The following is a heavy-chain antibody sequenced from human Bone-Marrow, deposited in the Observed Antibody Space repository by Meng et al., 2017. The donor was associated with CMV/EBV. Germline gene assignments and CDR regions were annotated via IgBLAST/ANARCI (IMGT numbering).Heavy chain of an antibody. V-gene: IGHV3-30*02. Sequence: GGSLRLSCAASGFTFSSYGMHWVRQAPGKGLEWVAFIRYDGSNKYYADSVKGRFTISRDNSKNPLYLQMNSLRAEDTAVYYCAKGSSPLLRYYFDYWGQGTLVTVSS. CDR1: GFTFSSYG. D-gene: IGHD6-6*01. J-gene: IGHJ4*02. CDR3: AKGSSPLLRYYFDY. CDR2: IRYDGSNK.